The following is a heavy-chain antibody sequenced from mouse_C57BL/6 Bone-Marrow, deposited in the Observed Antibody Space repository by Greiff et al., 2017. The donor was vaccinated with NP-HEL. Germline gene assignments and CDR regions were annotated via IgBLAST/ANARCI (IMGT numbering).Heavy chain of an antibody. CDR1: GYTFTSYW. V-gene: IGHV1-64*01. J-gene: IGHJ2*01. CDR3: ASGGSTVALDY. Sequence: QVQLQQPGAELVKPGASVKLSCRASGYTFTSYWMHWVKQRPGQGLEWIGMIHPNSGSTNYNEKFKSKATLTVDKSSSTAYMQLSSLTSEDSAVYYCASGGSTVALDYWGQGTTLTVSS. CDR2: IHPNSGST. D-gene: IGHD1-1*01.